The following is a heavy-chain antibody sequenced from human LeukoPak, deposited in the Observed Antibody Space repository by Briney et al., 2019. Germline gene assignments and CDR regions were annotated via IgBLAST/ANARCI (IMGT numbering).Heavy chain of an antibody. V-gene: IGHV3-21*04. CDR1: GFTFSSYS. CDR2: ISSSSSYI. Sequence: GGSLRLSCAASGFTFSSYSMNWVRQAPGKGLEWVSSISSSSSYIYYADSVKGRFTISRDNSKSTLYLQMNSLRAEDTAVYYCARGRPYPYYDFWSRYYPDWGQGTLVTVSS. CDR3: ARGRPYPYYDFWSRYYPD. J-gene: IGHJ4*02. D-gene: IGHD3-3*01.